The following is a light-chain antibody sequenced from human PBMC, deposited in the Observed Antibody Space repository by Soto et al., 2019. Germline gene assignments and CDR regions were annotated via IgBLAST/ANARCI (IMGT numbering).Light chain of an antibody. CDR1: QSVSSN. V-gene: IGKV3-15*01. Sequence: EIVMTQSPATLSVSPGERATLSCRASQSVSSNLAWYQQKPGQAPSLLIYGASNRATGVPARFSGSGSGTEFTLTISSLQSEDFAVYYCQQYNNWPPWTFGQGTKVEIK. J-gene: IGKJ1*01. CDR3: QQYNNWPPWT. CDR2: GAS.